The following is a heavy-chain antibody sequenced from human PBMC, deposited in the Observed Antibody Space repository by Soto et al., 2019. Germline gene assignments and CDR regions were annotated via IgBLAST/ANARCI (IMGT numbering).Heavy chain of an antibody. J-gene: IGHJ1*01. V-gene: IGHV4-31*03. CDR1: GGSISSGGYY. Sequence: SETLSLTCTVSGGSISSGGYYWSWIRQHPGKGLEWIGYIYYSGSTYYNPSLKSRVTISVDTSKNQFSLKLSSVTAADTAVYYCARGPAKQHQYFQHWGQGTLVTVSS. D-gene: IGHD6-13*01. CDR2: IYYSGST. CDR3: ARGPAKQHQYFQH.